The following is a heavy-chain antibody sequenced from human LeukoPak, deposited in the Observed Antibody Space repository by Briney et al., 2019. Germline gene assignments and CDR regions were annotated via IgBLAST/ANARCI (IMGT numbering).Heavy chain of an antibody. J-gene: IGHJ6*03. Sequence: SETLSLTCTVSGGSISSGSYYWSWIRQPAGKGLEWIGRIYTSGSTNYNPSLKSRFTISVDTSKNQFSLKLSSVTAADTAVYYCARVYYYDSSGYRVYYYMDVWGKGTTVTVSS. CDR1: GGSISSGSYY. V-gene: IGHV4-61*02. CDR3: ARVYYYDSSGYRVYYYMDV. CDR2: IYTSGST. D-gene: IGHD3-22*01.